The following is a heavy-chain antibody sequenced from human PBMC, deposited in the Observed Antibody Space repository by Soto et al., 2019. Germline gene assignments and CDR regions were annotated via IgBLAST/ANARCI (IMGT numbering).Heavy chain of an antibody. CDR2: IKSKTDGGTT. J-gene: IGHJ6*02. CDR1: GFTFSNAW. D-gene: IGHD6-13*01. CDR3: TTYYSSSWYSYYYYGMDV. V-gene: IGHV3-15*01. Sequence: SGGSLRLSCAASGFTFSNAWMSWVRQAPGKGLEWVGRIKSKTDGGTTDYAAPVKGRFTISRDDSKNTLYLQMNSLKTEDTAVYYCTTYYSSSWYSYYYYGMDVWGQGTTVTVSS.